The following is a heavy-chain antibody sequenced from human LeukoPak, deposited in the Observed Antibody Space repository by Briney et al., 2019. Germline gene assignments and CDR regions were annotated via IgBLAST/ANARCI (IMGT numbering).Heavy chain of an antibody. CDR2: IYYSGST. Sequence: SETLSLTCTVSGGSISSGSYYWGWIRQPPGKGLEWIGSIYYSGSTYYNPSLKSRVTISVGTSKNQFSLKLSSVTAADTAVYYCASPLDYYDSSGYYTFDYWGQGTLVTVSS. CDR1: GGSISSGSYY. D-gene: IGHD3-22*01. J-gene: IGHJ4*02. V-gene: IGHV4-39*01. CDR3: ASPLDYYDSSGYYTFDY.